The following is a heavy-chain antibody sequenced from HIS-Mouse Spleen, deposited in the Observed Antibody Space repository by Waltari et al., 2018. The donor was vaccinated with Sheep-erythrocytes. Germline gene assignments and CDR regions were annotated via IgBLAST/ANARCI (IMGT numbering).Heavy chain of an antibody. D-gene: IGHD6-19*01. J-gene: IGHJ3*02. Sequence: QVQLQQWGAGLLKPSETLSLTCAVYGGSFSGYYWIWIRQPPGKGLEWIGEINHSGNTNYNPSLKSRVTISVDTSKNQFSLKLSSVTAADTAVYYCALSVDLAGAFDIWGQGTMVTVSS. V-gene: IGHV4-34*01. CDR3: ALSVDLAGAFDI. CDR1: GGSFSGYY. CDR2: INHSGNT.